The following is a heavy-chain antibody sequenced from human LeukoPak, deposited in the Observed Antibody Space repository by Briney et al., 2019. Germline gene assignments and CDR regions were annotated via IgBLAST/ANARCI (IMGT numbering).Heavy chain of an antibody. D-gene: IGHD6-19*01. J-gene: IGHJ4*02. Sequence: EASVKVSCKASGYTFTDYYIHWVRQAPGQGLEWMGWINPNSGGTNYAQKFQGWVTMTRDTSISTAHMDLSRLKSDDTAVYYCASDGGTRGAVAGYFDYWGQGALVTVSS. V-gene: IGHV1-2*04. CDR1: GYTFTDYY. CDR3: ASDGGTRGAVAGYFDY. CDR2: INPNSGGT.